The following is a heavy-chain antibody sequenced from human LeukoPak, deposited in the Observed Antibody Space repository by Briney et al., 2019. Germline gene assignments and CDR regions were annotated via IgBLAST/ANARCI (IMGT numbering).Heavy chain of an antibody. D-gene: IGHD3-3*01. V-gene: IGHV3-7*03. CDR3: ARDQYDTWSRRGNFDS. Sequence: PGGSLRLSCEASGFTFGKYWMSWVRQAPGKGLEWVAHIKLDGSEKNYVDSVKGRFTISRDNTKNSLYLQMNSLRVEDTAVFYCARDQYDTWSRRGNFDSWGQGTLVIVSS. J-gene: IGHJ4*02. CDR2: IKLDGSEK. CDR1: GFTFGKYW.